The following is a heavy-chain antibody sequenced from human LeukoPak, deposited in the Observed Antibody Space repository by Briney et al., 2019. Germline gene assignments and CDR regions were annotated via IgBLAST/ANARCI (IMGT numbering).Heavy chain of an antibody. D-gene: IGHD1-1*01. CDR1: GFTFTTYA. Sequence: GGSLTLSCAASGFTFTTYAMSWVRQAPGKGLEWVSALSGSGGSTYYADPVMGRFTISRDNSKNTLYLQMNSLRAEDTAVYYCAKERTSEGYFDYWGQGTLVTVSS. J-gene: IGHJ4*02. CDR3: AKERTSEGYFDY. V-gene: IGHV3-23*01. CDR2: LSGSGGST.